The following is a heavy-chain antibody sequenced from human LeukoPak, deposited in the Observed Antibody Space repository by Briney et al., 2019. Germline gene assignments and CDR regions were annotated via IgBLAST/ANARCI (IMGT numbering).Heavy chain of an antibody. D-gene: IGHD3-10*01. V-gene: IGHV4-39*01. CDR1: GGSISSSSYY. J-gene: IGHJ4*02. Sequence: TSETLSLTCTVSGGSISSSSYYWGWIRQPPGKGLEWIGSIYYSGSTYYNPSLKSRVTISVDTSKNQFSLKLSSVTAADTAVYYCATRATGWFGELLGDYWGQGTLVTVSS. CDR2: IYYSGST. CDR3: ATRATGWFGELLGDY.